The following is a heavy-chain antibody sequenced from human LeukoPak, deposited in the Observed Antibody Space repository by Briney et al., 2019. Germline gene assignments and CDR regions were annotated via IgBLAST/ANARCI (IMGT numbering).Heavy chain of an antibody. J-gene: IGHJ6*03. Sequence: GGSLRLSCAASGFTFSSYWMSWVRQAPGKGLEWVANIKQDGSEKYYVDSVKGRFTISRDNAKNSLYLQMNSLRAEDTAVYYCAKSFGSSGYYYYYYYMDVWGKGTTVTISS. V-gene: IGHV3-7*01. CDR3: AKSFGSSGYYYYYYYMDV. D-gene: IGHD3-22*01. CDR2: IKQDGSEK. CDR1: GFTFSSYW.